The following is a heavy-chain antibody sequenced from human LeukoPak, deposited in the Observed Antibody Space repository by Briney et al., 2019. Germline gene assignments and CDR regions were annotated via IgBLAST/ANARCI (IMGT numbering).Heavy chain of an antibody. Sequence: SETLSLTCTVSGGSISSYYWSWIRQPPGKGLEWIGYIYYSGSTNYNPSLKSRVTISVDTSKNQFSLKLSSVTAADTAVYYCARSIDEIGNWFDPWGQGTLVTVSS. V-gene: IGHV4-59*01. D-gene: IGHD2/OR15-2a*01. CDR3: ARSIDEIGNWFDP. J-gene: IGHJ5*02. CDR2: IYYSGST. CDR1: GGSISSYY.